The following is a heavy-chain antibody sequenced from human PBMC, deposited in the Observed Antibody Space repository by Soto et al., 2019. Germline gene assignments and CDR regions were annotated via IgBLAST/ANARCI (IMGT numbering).Heavy chain of an antibody. D-gene: IGHD2-2*01. V-gene: IGHV3-7*03. CDR3: AKGGIVVVPAPFDP. CDR1: GFTFSSHW. CDR2: INPDGSVK. Sequence: EVQLVQSGGGLVQPGGSLRLSCGASGFTFSSHWMTWVRQAPGKGLEWVASINPDGSVKHYVDSVKGRFTISRDNSKNTLYLQMNSLRAEDTAVYYCAKGGIVVVPAPFDPWGQGTLVTVSS. J-gene: IGHJ5*02.